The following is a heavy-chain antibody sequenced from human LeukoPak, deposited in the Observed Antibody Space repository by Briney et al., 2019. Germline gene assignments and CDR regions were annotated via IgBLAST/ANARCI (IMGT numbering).Heavy chain of an antibody. D-gene: IGHD6-6*01. Sequence: SVKVSCRASGGTFSSYAISWVRQAPGQGLEWMGGIIPIFGTANYAQKFQGRVTITADKSTSTAYMELSSLRSEDTAVYYCARDEYSSSSGGYWGQGTLVTVSS. J-gene: IGHJ4*02. CDR3: ARDEYSSSSGGY. CDR2: IIPIFGTA. V-gene: IGHV1-69*06. CDR1: GGTFSSYA.